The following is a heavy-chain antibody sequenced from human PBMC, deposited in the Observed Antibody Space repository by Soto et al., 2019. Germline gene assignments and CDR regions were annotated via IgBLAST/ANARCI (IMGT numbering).Heavy chain of an antibody. V-gene: IGHV4-39*01. CDR3: ARQGGGGDYIYDFDY. Sequence: QLQLQESGPGLVKPSETLSLTCTVSGGSISSSSYYWGWIRQPPGKGLEWIGSIYYSGSTYYNPSLKSRVTISVDTSKNQFSLKLSSVTAADTAVYYCARQGGGGDYIYDFDYWGQGTLVTVSS. CDR2: IYYSGST. D-gene: IGHD2-21*01. J-gene: IGHJ4*02. CDR1: GGSISSSSYY.